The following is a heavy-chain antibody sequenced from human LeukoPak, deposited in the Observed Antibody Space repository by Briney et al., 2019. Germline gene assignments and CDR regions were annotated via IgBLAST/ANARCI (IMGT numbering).Heavy chain of an antibody. J-gene: IGHJ6*02. V-gene: IGHV3-30-3*01. CDR3: ARGLSGNYYYYYAMDV. CDR2: ISYDGSNK. Sequence: GRSLRLSCAASGFTFTSYAMHWVRQAPGKGLEWVAVISYDGSNKYYVESVKGRFTISRDNSKNTLYLQMNSLRTEDTAVYYCARGLSGNYYYYYAMDVWGQGTTVTVSS. CDR1: GFTFTSYA. D-gene: IGHD6-19*01.